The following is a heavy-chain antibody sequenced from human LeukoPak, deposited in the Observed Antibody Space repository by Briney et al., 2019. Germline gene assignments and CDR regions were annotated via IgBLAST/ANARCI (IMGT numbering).Heavy chain of an antibody. CDR2: IIGGAGST. CDR3: AHGAMYQLDY. CDR1: GFSFSSHG. J-gene: IGHJ4*02. D-gene: IGHD2-2*01. Sequence: GGSLRLSCAASGFSFSSHGMSWVRQAPGKGLEWVSGIIGGAGSTYYADTVKGRFTISGDNSKNTLFLQMNSLRAEDTAVYYCAHGAMYQLDYWGQGTLVTVSS. V-gene: IGHV3-23*01.